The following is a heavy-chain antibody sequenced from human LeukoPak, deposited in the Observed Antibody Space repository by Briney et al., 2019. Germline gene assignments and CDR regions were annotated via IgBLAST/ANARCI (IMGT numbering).Heavy chain of an antibody. Sequence: PGESLRLSCAASGFTFDDYAMNWVRLVPGRGLEWVSGINWNGRITEYADSVKDRFTISRQNTKNSLYLYMNNLGGEDTALYFCARGSVQLWLRDTYYYMDVWGKGTTVTVSS. V-gene: IGHV3-20*04. CDR3: ARGSVQLWLRDTYYYMDV. CDR2: INWNGRIT. CDR1: GFTFDDYA. D-gene: IGHD5-18*01. J-gene: IGHJ6*03.